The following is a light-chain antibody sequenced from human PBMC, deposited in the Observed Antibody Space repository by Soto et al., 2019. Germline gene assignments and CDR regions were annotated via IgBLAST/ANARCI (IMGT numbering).Light chain of an antibody. CDR1: QSVGSS. CDR2: RAS. Sequence: EIGMTQSPATRSVSPGERATLSCRASQSVGSSLAWYQQKRGQSPRLLIHRASTRATGIPARFSGSGSGKEFTLNISSLQYEGLAVYYCQQYNQWHRTFGQGTKVDIK. J-gene: IGKJ1*01. V-gene: IGKV3-15*01. CDR3: QQYNQWHRT.